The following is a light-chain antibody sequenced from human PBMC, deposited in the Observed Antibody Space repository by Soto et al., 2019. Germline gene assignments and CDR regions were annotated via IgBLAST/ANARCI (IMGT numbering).Light chain of an antibody. J-gene: IGKJ1*01. Sequence: EQVITQSPAPPSVSPGERAPPSCRASQSIGSNLVWYQQRPGQAPRLLIYDASTRATGIPARFSGSGSGTEFTLTISSLQSEDFAVYYCQQYTNWVRTFGQGTKVDIK. CDR1: QSIGSN. CDR2: DAS. V-gene: IGKV3-15*01. CDR3: QQYTNWVRT.